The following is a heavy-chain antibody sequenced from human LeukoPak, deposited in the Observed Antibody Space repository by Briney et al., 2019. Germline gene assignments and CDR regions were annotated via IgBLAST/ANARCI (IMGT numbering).Heavy chain of an antibody. D-gene: IGHD2-2*02. CDR1: GFTLSSYG. V-gene: IGHV3-33*01. CDR2: IWYDGSNK. J-gene: IGHJ6*02. CDR3: ARDILDIVVVPAAIPGYYYYGMDV. Sequence: GRSLRLSCAASGFTLSSYGMHWVRQAPGKGLEWVAVIWYDGSNKYYADSVKGRFTISRDNSKNTLYLQVNSLRAEDTAVYYCARDILDIVVVPAAIPGYYYYGMDVWGQGTTVTVSS.